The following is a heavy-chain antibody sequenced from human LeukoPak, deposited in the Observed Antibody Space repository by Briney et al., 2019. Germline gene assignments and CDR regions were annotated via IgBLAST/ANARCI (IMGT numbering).Heavy chain of an antibody. CDR2: IYYSGST. CDR1: GGSISSSSYY. CDR3: ARGPYDFWSGYYSYYFDY. Sequence: SETLSLTCTVSGGSISSSSYYWGWIRQPPGKGLEWIGSIYYSGSTYYNPSLKSRVTISVDTSKNQFSLKLSSVTAADTAVYYCARGPYDFWSGYYSYYFDYWGQGTLVTVSS. V-gene: IGHV4-39*07. D-gene: IGHD3-3*01. J-gene: IGHJ4*02.